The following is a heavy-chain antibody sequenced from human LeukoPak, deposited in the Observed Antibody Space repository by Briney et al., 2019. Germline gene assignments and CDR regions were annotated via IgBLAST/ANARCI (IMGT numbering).Heavy chain of an antibody. D-gene: IGHD3-10*01. CDR3: ASGITMVRGFDY. CDR1: GFTFSSYG. CDR2: IRYDGSNK. V-gene: IGHV3-30*02. Sequence: GGSLRLSCAASGFTFSSYGMHWVRQAPGKGLEWVAFIRYDGSNKYYADSVKGRFTISRDNSKNTLYLQMNSLRAEDTAVYYCASGITMVRGFDYWGQGTLVTVSS. J-gene: IGHJ4*02.